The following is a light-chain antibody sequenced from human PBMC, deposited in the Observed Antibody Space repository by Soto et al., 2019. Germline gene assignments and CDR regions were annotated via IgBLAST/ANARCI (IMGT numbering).Light chain of an antibody. CDR2: KAS. J-gene: IGKJ1*01. Sequence: DIQMTQSPSTLSGSVGHRFTITCRASQTISSWLAWYQQKPGKAPKLLIYKASTLKSGVPSRFSGSGSGTEFTLTISSLQPDDFATYYCQHYNSYSGAFGQGTKVDIK. V-gene: IGKV1-5*03. CDR3: QHYNSYSGA. CDR1: QTISSW.